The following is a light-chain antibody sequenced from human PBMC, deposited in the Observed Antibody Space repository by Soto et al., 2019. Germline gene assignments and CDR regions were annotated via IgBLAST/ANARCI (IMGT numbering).Light chain of an antibody. V-gene: IGLV1-40*01. J-gene: IGLJ3*02. Sequence: QSVLTQPPSVSGAPGQRVTISCTGSSSNIGTHWPVHWYQQLPRAAPKLLIYDNNNRPSGVPDRFSGSKSGTSASLAITGLQTEDEADYYCQSYDISLSAWVFGGGTKLTVL. CDR1: SSNIGTHWP. CDR3: QSYDISLSAWV. CDR2: DNN.